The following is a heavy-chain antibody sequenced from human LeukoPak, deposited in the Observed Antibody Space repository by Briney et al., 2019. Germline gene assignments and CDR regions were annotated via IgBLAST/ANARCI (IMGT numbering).Heavy chain of an antibody. J-gene: IGHJ4*02. CDR2: IYYSGST. CDR1: GGSISSYY. Sequence: TPSETLSLTCTVSGGSISSYYWSWIRQPPGKGLEWIGYIYYSGSTNYNPSLKSRVTISVDTSKNQFSLKLSSVTAADTAVYYCARSYYYDSSGYYEFDYWGQGTLVTVSS. V-gene: IGHV4-59*01. CDR3: ARSYYYDSSGYYEFDY. D-gene: IGHD3-22*01.